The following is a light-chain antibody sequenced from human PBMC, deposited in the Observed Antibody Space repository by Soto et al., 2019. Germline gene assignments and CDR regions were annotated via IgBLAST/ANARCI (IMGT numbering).Light chain of an antibody. CDR1: QSINNRY. J-gene: IGKJ3*01. V-gene: IGKV3-20*01. Sequence: EIVLTQSPGTLSLSPGERATLSCRASQSINNRYLAWYQQKPGQAPRLLIYAASSRDTGIPDRFSGSGSGTDFTLTISRLEPEDFAVYYGQQFGSSPGFTFGPGTKVDIK. CDR2: AAS. CDR3: QQFGSSPGFT.